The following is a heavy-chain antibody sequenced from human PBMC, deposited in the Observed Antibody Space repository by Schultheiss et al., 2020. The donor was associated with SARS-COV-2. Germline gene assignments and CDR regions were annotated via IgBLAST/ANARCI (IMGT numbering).Heavy chain of an antibody. J-gene: IGHJ5*02. D-gene: IGHD3-16*01. CDR2: IYHSGST. Sequence: SETLSLTCTVSGGSISSYYWSWIRQPPGKGLEWIGSIYHSGSTYYNPSLKSRVTISVDTSKKQFSLKLSTVTAADTAVYYCAREGGWFDPWGQGTLVTVSS. CDR3: AREGGWFDP. V-gene: IGHV4-59*01. CDR1: GGSISSYY.